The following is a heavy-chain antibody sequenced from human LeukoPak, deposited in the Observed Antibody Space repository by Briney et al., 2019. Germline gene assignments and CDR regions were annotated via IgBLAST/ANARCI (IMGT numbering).Heavy chain of an antibody. V-gene: IGHV3-48*02. CDR1: GFTFSSYS. J-gene: IGHJ4*02. CDR3: AKGESYRLDY. Sequence: PGGSLRLSCAASGFTFSSYSMNWVRQAPGKGLEWVSFISSSSTTIYYADSVKGRFTISRDNAKNSLYLQVNSLRDEDTAVYYCAKGESYRLDYWGQGTLVTVSS. D-gene: IGHD1-26*01. CDR2: ISSSSTTI.